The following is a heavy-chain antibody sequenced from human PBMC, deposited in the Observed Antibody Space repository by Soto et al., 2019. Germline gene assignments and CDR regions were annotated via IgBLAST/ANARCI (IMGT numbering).Heavy chain of an antibody. CDR1: GFTFSSYA. J-gene: IGHJ6*02. D-gene: IGHD5-18*01. CDR2: ISYDGSNK. Sequence: GSLRLSCAASGFTFSSYAMHWVRQAPGKGLEWVAVISYDGSNKYYADSVKGRFTISRDNSKNTLYLQMNSLRAEGTAVYYCASAGYSYGFGYYYGMDVWGQGTTVTVSS. CDR3: ASAGYSYGFGYYYGMDV. V-gene: IGHV3-30-3*01.